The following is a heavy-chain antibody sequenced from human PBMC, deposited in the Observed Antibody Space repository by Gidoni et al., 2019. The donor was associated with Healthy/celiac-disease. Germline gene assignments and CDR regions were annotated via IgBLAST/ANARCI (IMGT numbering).Heavy chain of an antibody. CDR3: VKEGIAVAQDAFDI. Sequence: EVQLVESGGGLVQPGGSLRLSCSASGFTFSSYAMHWVRQAPGKGLEDVSGISSNGGSTYYADSVKGRFTISRDNSKNTLFLQMSSLRAEDTAVYYCVKEGIAVAQDAFDIWGQGTMVTVSS. CDR2: ISSNGGST. D-gene: IGHD6-19*01. CDR1: GFTFSSYA. V-gene: IGHV3-64D*06. J-gene: IGHJ3*02.